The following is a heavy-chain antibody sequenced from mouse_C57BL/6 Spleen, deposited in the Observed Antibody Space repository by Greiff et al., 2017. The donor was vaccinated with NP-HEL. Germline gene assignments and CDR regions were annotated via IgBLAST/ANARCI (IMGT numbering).Heavy chain of an antibody. D-gene: IGHD2-3*01. V-gene: IGHV1-80*01. CDR2: IYPGDGDT. Sequence: VQLQQSGAELVKPGASVKISCKASGYAFSSYWMNWVKQRPGKGLEWIGQIYPGDGDTNYNGKFKGKATLTAAKSSSTAYMQLSSLTSEDSAVYFCARFGGYYDYCDYWGQGTTLTVSS. CDR3: ARFGGYYDYCDY. J-gene: IGHJ2*01. CDR1: GYAFSSYW.